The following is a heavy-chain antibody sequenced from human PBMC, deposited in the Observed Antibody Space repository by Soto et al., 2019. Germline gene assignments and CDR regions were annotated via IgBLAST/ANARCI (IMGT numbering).Heavy chain of an antibody. CDR3: ARGMAAAGRTLFDY. CDR1: GGSFSGYY. V-gene: IGHV4-34*01. D-gene: IGHD6-13*01. J-gene: IGHJ4*02. Sequence: SETLSLTCAVYGGSFSGYYWSWIRQPPGKGLEWIGEINHSGSTNYNPSLKSRVTISVDTSKNQFSLKLSSVTAAHTAVYYCARGMAAAGRTLFDYWGQGTLVTVSS. CDR2: INHSGST.